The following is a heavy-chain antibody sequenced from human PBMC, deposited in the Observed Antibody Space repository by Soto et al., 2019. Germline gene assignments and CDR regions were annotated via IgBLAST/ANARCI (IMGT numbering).Heavy chain of an antibody. V-gene: IGHV3-23*01. D-gene: IGHD3-22*01. J-gene: IGHJ4*02. CDR3: ARDYYKYYDSSGYYRSPAY. CDR2: ISGGGGGT. CDR1: GFSFSNYA. Sequence: PGGSLRLSCAASGFSFSNYAMNWVRQAPGKGLEWVSGISGGGGGTYYADSVKGRFIISRDNSRNTLFLQMNSLRAEDTAVYYCARDYYKYYDSSGYYRSPAYWGQGTLVTVSS.